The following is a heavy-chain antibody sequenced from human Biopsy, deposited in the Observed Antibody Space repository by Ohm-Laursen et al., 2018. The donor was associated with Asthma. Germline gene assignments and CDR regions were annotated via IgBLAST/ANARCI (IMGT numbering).Heavy chain of an antibody. J-gene: IGHJ4*01. CDR2: IVFASGAT. D-gene: IGHD2/OR15-2a*01. CDR1: GVALSGYT. V-gene: IGHV1-58*01. CDR3: AAGRTSLQGESLI. Sequence: ASVKVSCNVSGVALSGYTFEWVRQARGLGLEWIAWIVFASGATNYAQNFQDRLTVTRDMSAGSVSMELRGLSSTDAAVYYCAAGRTSLQGESLIWGQGTLVSVSS.